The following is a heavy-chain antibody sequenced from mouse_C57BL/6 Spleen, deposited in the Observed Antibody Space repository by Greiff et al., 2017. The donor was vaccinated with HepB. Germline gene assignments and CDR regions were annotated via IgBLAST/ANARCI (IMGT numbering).Heavy chain of an antibody. J-gene: IGHJ3*01. Sequence: QVQLKESGPELVKPGASVKISCKASGYAFSSSWMNWVKQRPGKGLEWIGRIYPGDGDTNYNGKFKGKATLTADKSSSTAYMQLSSLTSEDSAVYFCASYYDRFAYWGQGTLVTVSA. CDR2: IYPGDGDT. CDR3: ASYYDRFAY. D-gene: IGHD2-4*01. V-gene: IGHV1-82*01. CDR1: GYAFSSSW.